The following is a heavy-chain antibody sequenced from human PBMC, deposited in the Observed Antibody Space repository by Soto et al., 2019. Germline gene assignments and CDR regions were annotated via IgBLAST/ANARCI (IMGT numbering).Heavy chain of an antibody. Sequence: QVQLVQSGAEVKKPGSSVKVSCNASGGTFSSYAISWVRQAPGQGLEWMGGIIPIFGTAHYAQKFQGRVTMTADESTSTAYMELSSLRSEDTAVYYCARHTYYYDSSGFNWFDPWGQGTLVTVSS. V-gene: IGHV1-69*01. CDR2: IIPIFGTA. D-gene: IGHD3-22*01. CDR3: ARHTYYYDSSGFNWFDP. CDR1: GGTFSSYA. J-gene: IGHJ5*02.